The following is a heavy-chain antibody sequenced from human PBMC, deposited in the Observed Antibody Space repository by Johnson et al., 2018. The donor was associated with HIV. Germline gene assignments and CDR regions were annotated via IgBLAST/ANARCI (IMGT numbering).Heavy chain of an antibody. CDR3: ARTRHYYEAFNI. CDR1: GFTFSSYA. CDR2: ISYDGSNK. V-gene: IGHV3-30-3*01. Sequence: VESGGGVVQPGRSLRLSCAASGFTFSSYAMHWVRQAPGKGLEWVAVISYDGSNKYYADSVKGRFTISRDNSKNTLYLQMNSLRAEDTAVYYCARTRHYYEAFNIWGQGTMVTVSS. D-gene: IGHD3-10*01. J-gene: IGHJ3*02.